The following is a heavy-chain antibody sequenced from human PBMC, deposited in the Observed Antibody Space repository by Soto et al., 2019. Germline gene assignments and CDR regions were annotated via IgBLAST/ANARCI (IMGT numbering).Heavy chain of an antibody. D-gene: IGHD6-19*01. CDR3: ARARSSGWHYLDC. J-gene: IGHJ4*02. Sequence: QVQLVESGGGVVQPGRSLTVSCAASGFNFNTYTIHWVRQAPGKGLEWVAVISYGSTYKYYADSVKGRFAISRDDSKNTLSLQMNNLTVGDTAVYYCARARSSGWHYLDCWGQGTLVTVSS. CDR1: GFNFNTYT. V-gene: IGHV3-30*09. CDR2: ISYGSTYK.